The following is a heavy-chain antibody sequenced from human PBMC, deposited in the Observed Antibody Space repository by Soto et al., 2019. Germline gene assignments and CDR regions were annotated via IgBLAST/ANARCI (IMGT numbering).Heavy chain of an antibody. V-gene: IGHV3-48*03. J-gene: IGHJ5*02. D-gene: IGHD3-16*01. CDR3: ARGTLGWFDP. CDR1: GFTFSSYE. Sequence: GGSLRLSCAASGFTFSSYEMNWVRQAPGKGLEWVSYISSSGSTIYYADSVKGRFTISRGNAKNSLYLQMNSLRAEDTAVYYCARGTLGWFDPWGQGTLVTVSS. CDR2: ISSSGSTI.